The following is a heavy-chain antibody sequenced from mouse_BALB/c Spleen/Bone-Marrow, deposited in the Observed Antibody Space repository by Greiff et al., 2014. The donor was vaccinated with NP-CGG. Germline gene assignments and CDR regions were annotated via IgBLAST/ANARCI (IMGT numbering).Heavy chain of an antibody. CDR1: GYSFTSYW. V-gene: IGHV1S81*02. CDR2: ISPSNGRS. CDR3: ARSVFRRGGYSLDS. D-gene: IGHD3-1*01. Sequence: QVQLEQSRAELVKPGASVKLSCKASGYSFTSYWMHWVKQRPGQGLEWIGEISPSNGRSNYNEKFKSKATLTVDKSSSTAYMQLSCLTSGDSAVYYGARSVFRRGGYSLDSWGLGTTVTVSS. J-gene: IGHJ4*01.